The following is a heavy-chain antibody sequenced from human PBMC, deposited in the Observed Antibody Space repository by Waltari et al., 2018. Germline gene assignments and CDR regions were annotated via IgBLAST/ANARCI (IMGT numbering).Heavy chain of an antibody. D-gene: IGHD3-10*01. CDR2: ISSSSSTV. V-gene: IGHV3-48*01. CDR3: AREYYTHFDY. J-gene: IGHJ4*02. Sequence: EVHLVQSGGGLVQPGGSLSLSCAASGFTFSSYSMDWFRQAPGKGLEWVSYISSSSSTVYYADSVKGRFTISRDNAKNSLYLQMNSLRAEDTAVYYCAREYYTHFDYWGQGTLVTVSS. CDR1: GFTFSSYS.